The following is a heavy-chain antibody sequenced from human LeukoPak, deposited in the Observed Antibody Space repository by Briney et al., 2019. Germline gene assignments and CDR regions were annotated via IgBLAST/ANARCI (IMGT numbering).Heavy chain of an antibody. CDR3: ARAHRLSSSWFDY. V-gene: IGHV1-2*02. D-gene: IGHD6-13*01. Sequence: GASVKVSCKASGYTFTGYYMHWVRQAPGQGLEWMGWINPNSGGTNYARKFQGRVTMTRDTSISTAYMELSRLRSDDTAVYYCARAHRLSSSWFDYWGQGTLVTVSS. J-gene: IGHJ4*02. CDR1: GYTFTGYY. CDR2: INPNSGGT.